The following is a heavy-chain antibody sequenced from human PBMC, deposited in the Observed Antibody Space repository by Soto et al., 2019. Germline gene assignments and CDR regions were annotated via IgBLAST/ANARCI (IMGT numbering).Heavy chain of an antibody. CDR2: IFYSGVT. V-gene: IGHV4-59*01. Sequence: QVQLQESGPGRVNPSETLSLTCTVSGGSISGYYWTWIRQPPGKGLEWIGYIFYSGVTSFNPSLKSRVTISLDTSNNQFSLKVNSVTAADTAVYYCAKWGRIATVGPPYYYYYAMDVWGQGTTVTVSS. CDR3: AKWGRIATVGPPYYYYYAMDV. CDR1: GGSISGYY. J-gene: IGHJ6*02. D-gene: IGHD6-13*01.